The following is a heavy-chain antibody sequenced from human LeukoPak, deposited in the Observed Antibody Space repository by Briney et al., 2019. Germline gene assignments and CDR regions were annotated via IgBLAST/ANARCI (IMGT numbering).Heavy chain of an antibody. D-gene: IGHD6-13*01. J-gene: IGHJ4*02. CDR2: TYYRSKWYA. Sequence: SQTLTLTCAISGDTFSSNSADWNWISQAPSIGLERRVRTYYRSKWYADYAVSVNSRITFHPDTSKNQYSLQLNPVTPDVSAVYYCARGYSSTIDYWGQGTLVTVSS. CDR3: ARGYSSTIDY. V-gene: IGHV6-1*01. CDR1: GDTFSSNSAD.